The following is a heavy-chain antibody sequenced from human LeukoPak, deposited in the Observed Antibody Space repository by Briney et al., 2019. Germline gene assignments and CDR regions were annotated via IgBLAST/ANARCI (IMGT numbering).Heavy chain of an antibody. J-gene: IGHJ4*02. Sequence: GGSLRLSCAASGFTFSSYSMNWVRQAPGKGLEWVSSISSSSSYIYYADSVKGRFTISRDNAKNSLYLQMNSLRAEDMALYYCAKDRYSSSSGVTFDYWGQGTLVTVSS. V-gene: IGHV3-21*04. CDR3: AKDRYSSSSGVTFDY. D-gene: IGHD6-6*01. CDR2: ISSSSSYI. CDR1: GFTFSSYS.